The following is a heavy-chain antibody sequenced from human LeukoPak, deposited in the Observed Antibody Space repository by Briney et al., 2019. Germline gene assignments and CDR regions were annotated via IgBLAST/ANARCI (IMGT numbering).Heavy chain of an antibody. Sequence: GGSLRLSCAASGFTFSDSYMTWIRQAPGKGLEWVSYISTSGSTIDYADSVKGRFTISRDNAKNSLYLQMNSLRAEDTAVYYCAKDLYGPPVSVPHSWGQGTLVTVSS. J-gene: IGHJ4*02. CDR2: ISTSGSTI. V-gene: IGHV3-11*01. D-gene: IGHD2/OR15-2a*01. CDR3: AKDLYGPPVSVPHS. CDR1: GFTFSDSY.